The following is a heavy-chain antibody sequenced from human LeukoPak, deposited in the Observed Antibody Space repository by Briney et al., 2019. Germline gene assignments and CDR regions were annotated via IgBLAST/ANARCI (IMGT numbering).Heavy chain of an antibody. CDR2: IIPIFGTA. D-gene: IGHD2-15*01. CDR1: GGTFISYA. V-gene: IGHV1-69*13. J-gene: IGHJ4*02. Sequence: ASVKVSCKASGGTFISYAISWVRQAPGQGLEWMGGIIPIFGTANYAQKFQGRVTITADESTSTAYMELSSLRSEDTAVYYCARDEGYCSGGSCYSSNGYWGQGTLVTVSS. CDR3: ARDEGYCSGGSCYSSNGY.